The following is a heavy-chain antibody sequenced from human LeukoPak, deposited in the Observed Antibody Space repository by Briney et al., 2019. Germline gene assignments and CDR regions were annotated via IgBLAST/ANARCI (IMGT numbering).Heavy chain of an antibody. J-gene: IGHJ4*02. Sequence: ASVKVSCKASGYTFTSYGISWVRQAPGQGLEWMGWISAYNGNTNYAQKLQGRVTMTTDTSTSTAYMELRSLRSDDTAVYYCAKDGKICGGDCRGYFDYWGQGTLVTVSS. V-gene: IGHV1-18*01. CDR1: GYTFTSYG. CDR3: AKDGKICGGDCRGYFDY. CDR2: ISAYNGNT. D-gene: IGHD2-21*02.